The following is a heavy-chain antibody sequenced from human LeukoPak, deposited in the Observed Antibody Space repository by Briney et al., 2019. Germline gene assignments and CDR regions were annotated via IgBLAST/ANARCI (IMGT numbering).Heavy chain of an antibody. Sequence: SETLSLTCTVSGGSISSGGYYWSWIRQHPGKGLEWIGYIYYSGSTYYNPSLKSRVTISVDTSKNQFSLKLSSVTAADTAVYYCASALNGAMVRGRYYYYYGMDVWGEGTTVTVSS. D-gene: IGHD3-10*01. CDR3: ASALNGAMVRGRYYYYYGMDV. J-gene: IGHJ6*04. CDR2: IYYSGST. CDR1: GGSISSGGYY. V-gene: IGHV4-31*03.